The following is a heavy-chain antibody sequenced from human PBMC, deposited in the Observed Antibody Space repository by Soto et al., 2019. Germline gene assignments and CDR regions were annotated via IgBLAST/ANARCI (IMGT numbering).Heavy chain of an antibody. CDR1: VFNFRDFA. V-gene: IGHV3-49*04. D-gene: IGHD4-4*01. Sequence: SLRLSCTVSVFNFRDFAMSWVRQSPGKGLEWVGFIRGKTYGATTEYAASVKGRFTISTDDSKSIAYLQMNSLKTEDTAVYYCSRDNEYTNYYDFDYWGQGTLVTVSS. J-gene: IGHJ4*02. CDR2: IRGKTYGATT. CDR3: SRDNEYTNYYDFDY.